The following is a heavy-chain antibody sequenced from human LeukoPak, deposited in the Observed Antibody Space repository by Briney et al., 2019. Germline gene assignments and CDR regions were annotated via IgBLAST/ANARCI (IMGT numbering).Heavy chain of an antibody. V-gene: IGHV3-73*01. J-gene: IGHJ4*02. Sequence: GGSLRLSCAASGFTFSGSAMHWVRQASGKGLEWVGRIRSKANSYATAYAASVKGRFTISRDDSKNTAYLQMNSLKTEDTAVYYCTSPYYYDSSGYYSHNDYWGRGTLVTVSS. CDR1: GFTFSGSA. CDR2: IRSKANSYAT. D-gene: IGHD3-22*01. CDR3: TSPYYYDSSGYYSHNDY.